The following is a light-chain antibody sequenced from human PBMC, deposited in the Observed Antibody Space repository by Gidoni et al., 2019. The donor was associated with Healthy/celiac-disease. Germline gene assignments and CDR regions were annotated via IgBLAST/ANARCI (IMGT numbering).Light chain of an antibody. CDR3: SSYTSSSTPYV. Sequence: QSALTQPASAPGTPRPSITISCTGTSSDVGGYKSVSWYQQHPGKAPKLMIYEVSNRPSGVSNRFSGSKSGNTASLTISGLQAEDEADYYCSSYTSSSTPYVFGTGTKVTVL. V-gene: IGLV2-14*01. CDR2: EVS. J-gene: IGLJ1*01. CDR1: SSDVGGYKS.